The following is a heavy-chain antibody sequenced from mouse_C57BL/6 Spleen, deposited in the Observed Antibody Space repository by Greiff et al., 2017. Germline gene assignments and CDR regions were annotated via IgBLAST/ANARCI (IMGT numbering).Heavy chain of an antibody. J-gene: IGHJ2*01. CDR3: VRGDYYGSSFYYFDY. V-gene: IGHV10-3*01. Sequence: EVQVVESGGGLVQPKGSLKLSCAASGFTFNTYAMHWVRQAPGKGLEWVARIRSKSSNYATYYADSVKDRFTISRDDSQSMLYLQMNNLKTEDTAMYYCVRGDYYGSSFYYFDYWGQGTTLTVSS. CDR2: IRSKSSNYAT. CDR1: GFTFNTYA. D-gene: IGHD1-1*01.